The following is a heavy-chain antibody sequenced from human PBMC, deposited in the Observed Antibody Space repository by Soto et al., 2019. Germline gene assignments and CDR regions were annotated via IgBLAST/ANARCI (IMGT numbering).Heavy chain of an antibody. CDR2: ISTYSGDT. CDR1: GYTFFTYD. V-gene: IGHV1-18*01. Sequence: QVHLVQSGVEVKTPGASVKVSCQASGYTFFTYDISWVRQAPGQGLEWMGWISTYSGDTKYAQKFQGRVTMTTDTSTTTAYVELRSRRSDDTAVYYCARQHGPTISENWFAHWGQGTLVTVSS. D-gene: IGHD3-9*01. J-gene: IGHJ5*02. CDR3: ARQHGPTISENWFAH.